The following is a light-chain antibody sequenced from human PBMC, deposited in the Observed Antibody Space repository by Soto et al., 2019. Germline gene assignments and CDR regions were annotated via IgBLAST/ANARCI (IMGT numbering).Light chain of an antibody. CDR3: MQATQYRPYT. V-gene: IGKV2-24*01. Sequence: DIVLTQTPLSSPVTLGQPASISCRSSQSLVHSDGNTYLSWFHQRPGQPPRLLIDKVSNRFSGVPNRFSGSGAATDFTLKIRRVQAEDVSIYFCMQATQYRPYTFGQGTKLAIK. J-gene: IGKJ2*01. CDR2: KVS. CDR1: QSLVHSDGNTY.